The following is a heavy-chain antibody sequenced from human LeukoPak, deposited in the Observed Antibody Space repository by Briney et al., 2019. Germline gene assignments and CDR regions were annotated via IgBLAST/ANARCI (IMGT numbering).Heavy chain of an antibody. CDR2: IYPTGST. V-gene: IGHV4-4*09. D-gene: IGHD2-15*01. J-gene: IGHJ4*02. CDR1: GGSISTYY. Sequence: SETLSLTCTVSGGSISTYYWSWIRQPPGMPLEWVGYIYPTGSTDYNPSLKSRVTISVDTSKNQISLSLTSVTAADTAIYYCARHNCTGASCPDYFDYWGQGTLVAVSS. CDR3: ARHNCTGASCPDYFDY.